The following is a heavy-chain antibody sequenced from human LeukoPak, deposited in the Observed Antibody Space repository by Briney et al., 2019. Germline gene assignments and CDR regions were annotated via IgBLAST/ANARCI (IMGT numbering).Heavy chain of an antibody. CDR3: AKDRGGYNPNYFDY. CDR2: ISGSGDST. Sequence: GGSLRLSCAASGFTFSSYAMTWVRQAPGKGLEWVSGISGSGDSTYYADSVKGRFTISRDNSKNTLYLQMNSLRAEDTAVYYCAKDRGGYNPNYFDYWGQGTLVTVSS. V-gene: IGHV3-23*01. D-gene: IGHD5-24*01. CDR1: GFTFSSYA. J-gene: IGHJ4*02.